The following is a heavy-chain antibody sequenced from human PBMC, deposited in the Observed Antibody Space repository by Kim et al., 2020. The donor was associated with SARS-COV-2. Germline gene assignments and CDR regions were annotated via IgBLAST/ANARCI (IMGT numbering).Heavy chain of an antibody. V-gene: IGHV3-21*04. D-gene: IGHD1-1*01. Sequence: GGSLRLSCAASGFTFSSYSMNWVRQAPGKGLEWVSSISSSSSYIYYADSVKGRFTISRDNAKNSLYLQMNSLRAEDTAVYYCARVKLEYYYYGMDVWGQGTTVTVSS. CDR2: ISSSSSYI. CDR3: ARVKLEYYYYGMDV. CDR1: GFTFSSYS. J-gene: IGHJ6*02.